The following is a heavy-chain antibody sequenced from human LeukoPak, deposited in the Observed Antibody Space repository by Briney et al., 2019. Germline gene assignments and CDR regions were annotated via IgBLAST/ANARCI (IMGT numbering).Heavy chain of an antibody. D-gene: IGHD2-15*01. J-gene: IGHJ4*02. CDR2: INPSGGST. V-gene: IGHV1-46*01. CDR1: GYTFTSYY. Sequence: GASVKVSCKASGYTFTSYYMHWVRQAPGQGLEWMGIINPSGGSTSYAQKFQGRVTMTRDMSTSTVYMELSSLRSEDTAVYYCARGPHRELELLDWNYWGQGTLATVSS. CDR3: ARGPHRELELLDWNY.